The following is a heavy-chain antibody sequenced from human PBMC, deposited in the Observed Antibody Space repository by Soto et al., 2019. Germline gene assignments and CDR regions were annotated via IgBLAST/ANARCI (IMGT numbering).Heavy chain of an antibody. Sequence: GGSLRLSCAASGFTFSSYWMHWVRQAPGKGLVWVSRINSDGSSTSYADSVKGRFTISRDNAKNTLYLQMNSLGAEDTAVYYCARDRRFYDYIWGSYRDDAFDIWGQGTMVTVSS. J-gene: IGHJ3*02. D-gene: IGHD3-16*02. CDR1: GFTFSSYW. CDR2: INSDGSST. CDR3: ARDRRFYDYIWGSYRDDAFDI. V-gene: IGHV3-74*01.